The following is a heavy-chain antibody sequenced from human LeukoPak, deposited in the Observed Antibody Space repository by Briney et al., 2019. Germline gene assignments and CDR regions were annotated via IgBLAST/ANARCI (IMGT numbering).Heavy chain of an antibody. CDR3: ARHDYGSGSYFDY. CDR2: IYTSGST. D-gene: IGHD3-10*01. Sequence: SETLPFTCTVSGGSISSYYWSWIRQPRGKGLEWIGYIYTSGSTNYNPSLKSRVTISVDTSKNQFSLKLSSVTAADTAVYYCARHDYGSGSYFDYWGQGTLVTVSS. CDR1: GGSISSYY. J-gene: IGHJ4*02. V-gene: IGHV4-4*09.